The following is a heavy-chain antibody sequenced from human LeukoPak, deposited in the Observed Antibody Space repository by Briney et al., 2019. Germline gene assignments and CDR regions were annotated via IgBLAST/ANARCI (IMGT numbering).Heavy chain of an antibody. D-gene: IGHD2-21*02. CDR3: ATPWGCTRPDCPFLH. CDR1: GGTFSSFA. CDR2: INRESGDT. V-gene: IGHV1-2*02. J-gene: IGHJ4*02. Sequence: ASVKVSCKTSGGTFSSFALSWVRLAPGQGLQWMGWINRESGDTKYAQNFQGRVIMTRDTSIDTSYMELSSLRSDDTAVYYCATPWGCTRPDCPFLHWGQGTLVTVSS.